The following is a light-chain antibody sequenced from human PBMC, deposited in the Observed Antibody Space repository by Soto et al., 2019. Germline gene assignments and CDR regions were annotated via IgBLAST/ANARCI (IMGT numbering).Light chain of an antibody. V-gene: IGLV4-69*01. CDR3: QTWGTGIQV. J-gene: IGLJ2*01. CDR1: RGHSSYA. Sequence: QAVLTQSPSASGTLGASVKLTCTLSRGHSSYAIAWHQQLPEKGPRYLMTLSRDGSHTKGDGIPDRFSGSSSGAERYLTISSLQSEDEADYYCQTWGTGIQVFGGGTKLTVL. CDR2: LSRDGSH.